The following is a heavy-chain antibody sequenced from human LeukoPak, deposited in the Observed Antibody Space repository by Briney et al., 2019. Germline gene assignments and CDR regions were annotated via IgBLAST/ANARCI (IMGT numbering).Heavy chain of an antibody. J-gene: IGHJ4*02. V-gene: IGHV4-59*12. D-gene: IGHD4-17*01. CDR1: GGSISSYY. CDR3: ASFPPVTVTTLTEDY. CDR2: IYYSGST. Sequence: SETLSLTCTVSGGSISSYYWSWIRQPPGEGLEWIGYIYYSGSTNYNPSLKSRVTISVDTSKNQFSLKLSSVTAADTAVYYCASFPPVTVTTLTEDYWGQGTLVTVSS.